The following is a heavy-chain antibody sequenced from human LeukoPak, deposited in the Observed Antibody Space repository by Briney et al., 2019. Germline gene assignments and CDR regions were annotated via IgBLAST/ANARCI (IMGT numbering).Heavy chain of an antibody. D-gene: IGHD3-22*01. CDR2: ISAYNGNT. CDR1: GYTFTSYG. Sequence: GASVRVSCKASGYTFTSYGISWVRQAPGQGLERMGWISAYNGNTNYAQKLQGRVTMTTDTSTSAAYMELRSLRSDDTAVYYCARGRPNSSGYYYNWFDPWGQGTLVTVSS. V-gene: IGHV1-18*01. J-gene: IGHJ5*02. CDR3: ARGRPNSSGYYYNWFDP.